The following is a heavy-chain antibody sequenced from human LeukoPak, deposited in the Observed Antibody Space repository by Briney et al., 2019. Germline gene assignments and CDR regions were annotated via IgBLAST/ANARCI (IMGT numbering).Heavy chain of an antibody. D-gene: IGHD3-9*01. CDR3: ARGPFYDWLLRGAFDI. CDR2: ISAYNGNT. V-gene: IGHV1-18*01. CDR1: GYTFTGYG. Sequence: ASVKVSCKASGYTFTGYGISWVRQAPGQGLEWMGWISAYNGNTNYAQKLQGRVTMTTDTSTSTAYMELRSLRSDDTAVYYCARGPFYDWLLRGAFDIWGQGTMVTVSS. J-gene: IGHJ3*02.